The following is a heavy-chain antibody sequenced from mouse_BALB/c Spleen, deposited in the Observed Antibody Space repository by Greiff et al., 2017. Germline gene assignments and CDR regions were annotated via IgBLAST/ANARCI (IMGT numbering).Heavy chain of an antibody. V-gene: IGHV14-3*02. Sequence: VQLQQSGAELVKPGASVKLSCTASGFNIKDTYMHWVKQRPEQGLEWIGRIDPANGNTKYDPKFQGKATITADTSSNTAYLQLSSLTSEDTAVYYCAREWDYWYFDVWGAGTTVTVPS. J-gene: IGHJ1*01. D-gene: IGHD1-3*01. CDR1: GFNIKDTY. CDR3: AREWDYWYFDV. CDR2: IDPANGNT.